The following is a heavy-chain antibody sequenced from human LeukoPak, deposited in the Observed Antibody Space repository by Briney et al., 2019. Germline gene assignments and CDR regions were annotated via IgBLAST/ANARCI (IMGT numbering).Heavy chain of an antibody. D-gene: IGHD3-10*01. J-gene: IGHJ5*02. Sequence: ASVKVSCKASGGTFSSYAISWVRQAPGQGLEWMGGIIPIFGTANYAQKFQGRVTITADKSTSTAYMELSSLRSEDTAVYYCARAGNLYYYGSGSPYNWFDPWGQGTLVTVSS. CDR2: IIPIFGTA. CDR3: ARAGNLYYYGSGSPYNWFDP. V-gene: IGHV1-69*06. CDR1: GGTFSSYA.